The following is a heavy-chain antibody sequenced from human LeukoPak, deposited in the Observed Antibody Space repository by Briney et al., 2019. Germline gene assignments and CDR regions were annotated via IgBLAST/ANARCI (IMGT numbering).Heavy chain of an antibody. Sequence: GGPLRLSCAASGFTFNTYAMHWVRQAPGKGLEWVAIISYDGSNRYYADSVKGRFTISRDNSKNTLYLQMNSLRAEDTAVYCCAKDIDGWLLFSFDYWGQGTLVTVSS. CDR3: AKDIDGWLLFSFDY. CDR1: GFTFNTYA. D-gene: IGHD2-21*02. CDR2: ISYDGSNR. J-gene: IGHJ4*02. V-gene: IGHV3-30*04.